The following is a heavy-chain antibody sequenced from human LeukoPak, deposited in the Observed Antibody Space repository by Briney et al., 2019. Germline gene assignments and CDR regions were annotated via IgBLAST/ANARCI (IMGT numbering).Heavy chain of an antibody. J-gene: IGHJ6*02. CDR1: GYTFTGYY. D-gene: IGHD6-19*01. CDR2: INPNSGGT. V-gene: IGHV1-2*02. CDR3: ARATPASSGWSYYYYGMDV. Sequence: ASVKVSCKASGYTFTGYYMRWVRQAPGQGLEWMGWINPNSGGTNYAQKFQGRVTMTRDTSISTAYMELSRLRSDDTAVYYCARATPASSGWSYYYYGMDVWGQGTTVTVSS.